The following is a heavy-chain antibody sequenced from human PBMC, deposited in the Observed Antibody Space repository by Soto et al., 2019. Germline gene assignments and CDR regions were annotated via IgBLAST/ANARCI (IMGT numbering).Heavy chain of an antibody. Sequence: ASVKVSCKASGYTFSSYGLSWVRQAPGQGLEWLGWISGYNGDTNYAQKLQGRVTMTTDTSTSTAHMELRSLRSDDTAAYYCARSYEFWSGYSNFDYWGQGTLVTVSS. CDR1: GYTFSSYG. J-gene: IGHJ4*02. CDR2: ISGYNGDT. D-gene: IGHD3-3*01. V-gene: IGHV1-18*01. CDR3: ARSYEFWSGYSNFDY.